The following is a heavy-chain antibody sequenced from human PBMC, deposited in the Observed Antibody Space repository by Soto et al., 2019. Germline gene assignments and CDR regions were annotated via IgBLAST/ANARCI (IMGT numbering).Heavy chain of an antibody. Sequence: GESLKISCQASGYTFIYFWVAWVRQVPGKGLEWMGVIYPGASDIRYSPSFEGHVTISADKSTNTAYLQWSSLEAADTAIYYCARQGPSRGSDYAAFDFWGPGTLVTVSS. V-gene: IGHV5-51*01. CDR1: GYTFIYFW. CDR3: ARQGPSRGSDYAAFDF. D-gene: IGHD3-10*01. J-gene: IGHJ4*02. CDR2: IYPGASDI.